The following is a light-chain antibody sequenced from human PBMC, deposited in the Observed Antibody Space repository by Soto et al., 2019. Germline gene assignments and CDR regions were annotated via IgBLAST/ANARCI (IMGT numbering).Light chain of an antibody. CDR1: QTISSW. CDR3: QHYNSYSEA. Sequence: DIQMTQSPSTLSASLGDRLTITCRASQTISSWLAWYQQKPGKATKLLIYKASTLKSGVPSRFSGSGSGTEFTITISSLQPDDFATYYCQHYNSYSEAFGQGTKVDIK. CDR2: KAS. J-gene: IGKJ1*01. V-gene: IGKV1-5*03.